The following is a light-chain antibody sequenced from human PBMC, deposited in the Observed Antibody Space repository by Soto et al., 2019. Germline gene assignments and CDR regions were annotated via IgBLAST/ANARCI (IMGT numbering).Light chain of an antibody. CDR3: QAWGTGMV. CDR1: SAHSSYA. J-gene: IGLJ2*01. CDR2: INSDGSH. V-gene: IGLV4-69*01. Sequence: QPVLTQPPSASASLGASVRLTCTLNSAHSSYAIAWHQQQPEKGPQYLMKINSDGSHSKGGGIPDRFSGSRSGAERYLTSSSLQSEDEADYYCQAWGTGMVFGGGTKLTVL.